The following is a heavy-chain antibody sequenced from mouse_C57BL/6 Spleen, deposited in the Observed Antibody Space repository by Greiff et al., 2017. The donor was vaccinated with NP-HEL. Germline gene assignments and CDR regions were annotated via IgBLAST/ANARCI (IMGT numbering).Heavy chain of an antibody. Sequence: QVQLQQPGAELVKPGASVKLSCKASGYTFTSYWMQWVKQRPGQGLEWIGEIDPSDSYTNYNQKFKGKATLTVDTSSSTAYMQLSSLTSEDSAVYYCASPIYYYGSSLWYFDVWGTGTTVTVSS. CDR2: IDPSDSYT. D-gene: IGHD1-1*01. J-gene: IGHJ1*03. CDR3: ASPIYYYGSSLWYFDV. CDR1: GYTFTSYW. V-gene: IGHV1-50*01.